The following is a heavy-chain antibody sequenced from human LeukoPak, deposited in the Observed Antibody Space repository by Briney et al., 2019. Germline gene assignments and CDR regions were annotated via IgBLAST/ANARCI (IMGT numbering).Heavy chain of an antibody. Sequence: GGSLRLSCAASGFTFSSYGMSWVRQAPGKGLEWVSAISGSGGSTYYADSVKGRFTISRDNAKNSLYLQMNSLRAEDTALYYCAKGLNSGYDFGVDYWGQGTLVTVSS. CDR1: GFTFSSYG. CDR2: ISGSGGST. CDR3: AKGLNSGYDFGVDY. J-gene: IGHJ4*02. V-gene: IGHV3-23*01. D-gene: IGHD5-12*01.